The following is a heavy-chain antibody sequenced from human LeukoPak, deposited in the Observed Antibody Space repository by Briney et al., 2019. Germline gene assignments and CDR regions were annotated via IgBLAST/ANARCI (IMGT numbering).Heavy chain of an antibody. CDR1: GFTFSSSA. Sequence: GRSLRLSCAASGFTFSSSAMSWVRQAPGKGLEWVSAISNNGGYTYYADSVQGRFTISRDNSKSTLCLQMNSLRAEDTAVYYCAKQLGYCSDGSCYFPYWGQGTLVTVSS. CDR2: ISNNGGYT. J-gene: IGHJ4*02. D-gene: IGHD2-15*01. V-gene: IGHV3-23*01. CDR3: AKQLGYCSDGSCYFPY.